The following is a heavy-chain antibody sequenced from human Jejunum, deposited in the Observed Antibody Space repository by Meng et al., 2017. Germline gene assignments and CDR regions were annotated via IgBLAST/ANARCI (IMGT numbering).Heavy chain of an antibody. CDR2: IKEDGSEK. CDR3: ARSTHSSASE. J-gene: IGHJ4*02. V-gene: IGHV3-7*01. CDR1: GFTFSNYW. D-gene: IGHD6-19*01. Sequence: GESLKISCTASGFTFSNYWMTWVRQAPGKGLEWVAHIKEDGSEKLYVDTVKGRFTTSRDNAKSSLYLQMSSLRAEDTAVYYCARSTHSSASEWGQGTLVTVSS.